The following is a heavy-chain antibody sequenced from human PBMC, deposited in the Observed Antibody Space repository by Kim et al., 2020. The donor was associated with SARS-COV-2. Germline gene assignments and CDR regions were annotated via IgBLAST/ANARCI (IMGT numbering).Heavy chain of an antibody. D-gene: IGHD6-19*01. CDR1: GYTLTELS. Sequence: ASVKVSCKVSGYTLTELSMHWVRQAPGKGLEWMGGFDPEDGETIYAQKFQGRVTMTEDTSTDTAYMELSSLRSEDTAVYYCATVGRVAGIGVGYYFDYWGQGTLVTVSS. CDR2: FDPEDGET. J-gene: IGHJ4*02. CDR3: ATVGRVAGIGVGYYFDY. V-gene: IGHV1-24*01.